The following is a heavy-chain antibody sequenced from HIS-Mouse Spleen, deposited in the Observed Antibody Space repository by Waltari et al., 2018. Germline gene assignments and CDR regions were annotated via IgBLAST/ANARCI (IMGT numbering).Heavy chain of an antibody. CDR1: GGFISSSSYY. Sequence: QLQLQDPGPGLVKPSETLSLTCTVSGGFISSSSYYWGWIRKPPGKGLEWIGSIYYSGSTYYNPSLKSRVTISVDTSKNQFSLKLSSVTAADTAVYYCARAPTGFLEWFDAFDIWGQGTMVTVSS. D-gene: IGHD3-3*01. CDR2: IYYSGST. J-gene: IGHJ3*02. CDR3: ARAPTGFLEWFDAFDI. V-gene: IGHV4-39*07.